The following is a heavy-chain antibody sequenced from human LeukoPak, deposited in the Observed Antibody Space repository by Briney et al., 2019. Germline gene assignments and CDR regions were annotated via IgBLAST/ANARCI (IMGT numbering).Heavy chain of an antibody. D-gene: IGHD3-22*01. V-gene: IGHV4-34*01. CDR2: INHSGST. CDR3: ARLSSRRFPPTYSFDRRNYFDY. CDR1: GGSFSNYY. Sequence: SETLSLTCAVYGGSFSNYYWSWIRQPPGKGLERIGEINHSGSTSYNPSLKSRVTMSVDTSKNQFSLKLSSVTAADTAVYYCARLSSRRFPPTYSFDRRNYFDYWGQGTLVTVSS. J-gene: IGHJ4*02.